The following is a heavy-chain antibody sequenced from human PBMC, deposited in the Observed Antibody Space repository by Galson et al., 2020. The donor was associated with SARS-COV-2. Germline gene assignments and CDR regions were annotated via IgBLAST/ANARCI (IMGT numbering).Heavy chain of an antibody. CDR3: AKRHRDSSGFDY. Sequence: GGSLRLSCAASGFTFSSYAMHWVRQAPGKGLEWVAVISYDGSNKYYADSVKGRFTISSDNSKNTLYLQMNSVRAEDTAVYYCAKRHRDSSGFDYWGQGTQVTVAS. CDR2: ISYDGSNK. D-gene: IGHD3-22*01. J-gene: IGHJ4*02. CDR1: GFTFSSYA. V-gene: IGHV3-30*04.